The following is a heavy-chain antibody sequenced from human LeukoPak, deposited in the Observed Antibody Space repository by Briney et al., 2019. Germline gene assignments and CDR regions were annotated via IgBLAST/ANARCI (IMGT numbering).Heavy chain of an antibody. CDR3: STEDKYCGGANCGKY. CDR1: GYTFTNYN. D-gene: IGHD2-21*01. V-gene: IGHV1-2*02. J-gene: IGHJ4*02. CDR2: IIPDSGGA. Sequence: ASVKVSCKTSGYTFTNYNVHWVRQAPGQGLEWMGYIIPDSGGADYDQRFQGRVTVTRDKSISTVYMELSSLRSDDTAVYYCSTEDKYCGGANCGKYWGQGTLVTVSS.